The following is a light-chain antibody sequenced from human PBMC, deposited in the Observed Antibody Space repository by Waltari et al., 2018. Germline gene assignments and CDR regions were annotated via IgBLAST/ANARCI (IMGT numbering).Light chain of an antibody. J-gene: IGKJ2*01. V-gene: IGKV3-20*01. CDR1: QSLTEKY. CDR3: QQYGSSIMYT. Sequence: VLTQSPGTLSLSPGETATLSCRAGQSLTEKYLAWYQQKPGQAPSLLIYGAYSRAPGIPDRLNGSGSGTDLTLTISVLEPEDSAVYYCQQYGSSIMYTFGQGTKLESK. CDR2: GAY.